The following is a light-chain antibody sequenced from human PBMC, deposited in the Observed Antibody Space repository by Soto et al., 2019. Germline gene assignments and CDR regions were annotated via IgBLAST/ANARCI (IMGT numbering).Light chain of an antibody. CDR3: QSYDRSLRSLV. J-gene: IGLJ3*02. V-gene: IGLV1-40*01. Sequence: QPVLTQPPSVSGAPGESVTISCTGNSSNIGADYDVVWYQQFPGTAPRLLFYGYTNRPSGVPDRFSGSRSGTSASLSIIGLRAEDEADYHCQSYDRSLRSLVFGGGTKLTVL. CDR1: SSNIGADYD. CDR2: GYT.